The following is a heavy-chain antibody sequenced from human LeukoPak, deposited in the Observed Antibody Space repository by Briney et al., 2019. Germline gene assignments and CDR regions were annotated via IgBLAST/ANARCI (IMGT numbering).Heavy chain of an antibody. J-gene: IGHJ4*02. CDR1: GYSISSGYC. V-gene: IGHV4-38-2*01. CDR2: IYHSGST. Sequence: SETLSITCAVSGYSISSGYCWGWIRQPPGKGLEWIGSIYHSGSTYYNPSLKSRVTISVDTSKNQFSLKLSSVTAADTAVYYCAGQYYYGSGSYYPFDYWGQGTLVTVSS. D-gene: IGHD3-10*01. CDR3: AGQYYYGSGSYYPFDY.